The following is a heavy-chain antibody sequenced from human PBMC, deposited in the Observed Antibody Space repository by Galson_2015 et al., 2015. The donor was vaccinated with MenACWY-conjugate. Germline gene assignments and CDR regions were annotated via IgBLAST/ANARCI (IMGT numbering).Heavy chain of an antibody. CDR2: IDRAGSST. D-gene: IGHD5/OR15-5a*01. CDR3: ARDRRETTLSLASTDLDP. CDR1: GFTFGSYW. Sequence: SLRLSCAASGFTFGSYWMHWVRQVPGKGLVWVSRIDRAGSSTTYADSVKGRFTISRDNAKNTLYLQMNSLRAEDTAVYYCARDRRETTLSLASTDLDPWRQ. V-gene: IGHV3-74*01. J-gene: IGHJ5*02.